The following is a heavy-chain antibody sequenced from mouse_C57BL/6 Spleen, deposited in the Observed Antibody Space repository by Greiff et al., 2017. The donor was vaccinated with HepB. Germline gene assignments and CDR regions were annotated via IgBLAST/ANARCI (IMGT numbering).Heavy chain of an antibody. V-gene: IGHV1-82*01. CDR1: GYAFSSSW. J-gene: IGHJ4*01. D-gene: IGHD3-1*01. CDR2: IYPGDGDT. CDR3: ARTLSGAMDY. Sequence: QVQLQQSGPELVKPGASVKISCKASGYAFSSSWMNWVKQRPGKGLEWIGRIYPGDGDTNYNGKFKGKATLTADKSSSTAYMQLSSLTSEDSAVYFCARTLSGAMDYWGQGTSVTVAA.